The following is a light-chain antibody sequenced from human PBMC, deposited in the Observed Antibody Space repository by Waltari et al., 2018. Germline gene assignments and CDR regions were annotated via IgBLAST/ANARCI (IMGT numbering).Light chain of an antibody. Sequence: DIQMTQSPPTLSVSVGGRVTITCRASQSIITWLAWYQQKPGKAPKVLIYKASNLQSGVPSRFSGSGSGTEFTLTISSLQPDDFGTYYCQQYNSFPTFGQGTKVEIK. CDR2: KAS. V-gene: IGKV1-5*03. J-gene: IGKJ1*01. CDR3: QQYNSFPT. CDR1: QSIITW.